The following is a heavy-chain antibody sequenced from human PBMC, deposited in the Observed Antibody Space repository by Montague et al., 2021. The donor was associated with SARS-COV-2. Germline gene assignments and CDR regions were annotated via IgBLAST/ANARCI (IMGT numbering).Heavy chain of an antibody. D-gene: IGHD3-3*01. CDR3: AKDPHYDFWSGYYFHY. Sequence: SLRLSCAASGFTLSNYAMSWVRQAPGKGLEWVSLIYSGGSSTYYXNSVKGRFTISRDNSKNTLYLQMNSLRAEDTAVYYCAKDPHYDFWSGYYFHYWGQGTLVTVSS. CDR2: IYSGGSST. V-gene: IGHV3-23*03. CDR1: GFTLSNYA. J-gene: IGHJ4*02.